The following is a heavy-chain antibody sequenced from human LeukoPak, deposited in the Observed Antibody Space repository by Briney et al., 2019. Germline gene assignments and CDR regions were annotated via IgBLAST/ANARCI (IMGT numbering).Heavy chain of an antibody. V-gene: IGHV4-59*01. Sequence: TSSETLSLTCTVSGGSISSYYWSWIRQPPGKGLEWIGYIYYSGSTNYNPSLKSRVTISVDTSKNQFSLKLSSVTAADTAVYYCAREGAAARYFDYWGQGTLVTVSS. D-gene: IGHD6-13*01. CDR2: IYYSGST. CDR1: GGSISSYY. J-gene: IGHJ4*02. CDR3: AREGAAARYFDY.